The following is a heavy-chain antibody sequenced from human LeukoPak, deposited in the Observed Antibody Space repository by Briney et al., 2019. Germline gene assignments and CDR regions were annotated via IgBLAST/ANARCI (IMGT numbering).Heavy chain of an antibody. CDR1: GYTFSSYD. Sequence: ASVKVSCKASGYTFSSYDINWVRQATGQGLEWMGWMNPNSGNTGYVQKFQGRVIMTRDTSISTAYMELSSLTSENTAVYFCARDRVGVGGNGWENWGQGTLVTVSS. J-gene: IGHJ4*02. D-gene: IGHD6-19*01. V-gene: IGHV1-8*01. CDR2: MNPNSGNT. CDR3: ARDRVGVGGNGWEN.